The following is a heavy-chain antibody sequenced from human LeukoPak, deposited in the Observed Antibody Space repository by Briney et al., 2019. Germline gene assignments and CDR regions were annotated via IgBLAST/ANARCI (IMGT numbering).Heavy chain of an antibody. V-gene: IGHV3-23*01. CDR3: AKGKTVAGTGGHNFDY. CDR2: ISGSGSST. CDR1: GFTFSNYA. D-gene: IGHD6-19*01. Sequence: PGRSLRLSCAASGFTFSNYAMHWVRQAPGKGPEWVSAISGSGSSTYYADSVKGRLTISRDNSKDTLYLQMNSLGAEDTAVYYCAKGKTVAGTGGHNFDYWGQGTLVTVSS. J-gene: IGHJ4*02.